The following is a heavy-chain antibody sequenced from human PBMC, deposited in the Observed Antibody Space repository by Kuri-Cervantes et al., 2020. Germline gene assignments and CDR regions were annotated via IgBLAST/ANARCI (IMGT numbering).Heavy chain of an antibody. Sequence: LSLTCAVSGFTFTNAWMSWVRQAPGKGLEWVSSISSSSSYISYADSVKGRFTISRDNAKNSLYLQMNSLRAEDTAVYYCARLGSGGSPVDYYYYGMDVWGQGTTVTVSS. CDR3: ARLGSGGSPVDYYYYGMDV. D-gene: IGHD2-15*01. J-gene: IGHJ6*02. V-gene: IGHV3-21*01. CDR1: GFTFTNAW. CDR2: ISSSSSYI.